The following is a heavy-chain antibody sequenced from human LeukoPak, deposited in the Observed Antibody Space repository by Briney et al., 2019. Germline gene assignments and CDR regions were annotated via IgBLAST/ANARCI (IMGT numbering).Heavy chain of an antibody. V-gene: IGHV3-21*01. CDR3: ASPLMITFGGVIADDY. CDR2: IGSSSNYI. J-gene: IGHJ4*02. D-gene: IGHD3-16*02. CDR1: GFTFSSYS. Sequence: PGGSLRLSCAASGFTFSSYSMNWVRQAPGKGLEWVSSIGSSSNYIYYADSVKGRFTISRDNAKSSLFLQMNSLRAEDTAVYYCASPLMITFGGVIADDYWGQGTLVTVSS.